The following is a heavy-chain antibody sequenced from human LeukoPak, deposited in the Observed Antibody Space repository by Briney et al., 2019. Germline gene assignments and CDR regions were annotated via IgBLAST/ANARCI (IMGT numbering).Heavy chain of an antibody. V-gene: IGHV3-11*01. J-gene: IGHJ4*02. CDR1: GFSFSDYY. D-gene: IGHD2-15*01. CDR3: ARAVVYDY. Sequence: PGGSLRLSCAASGFSFSDYYMSWIRQAPGKGLEWVGYISNSGSNIVYGDSVKGRFTISRDTAKNSLYLEMNGLRSDDTAVYYCARAVVYDYWGQGTLVTASS. CDR2: ISNSGSNI.